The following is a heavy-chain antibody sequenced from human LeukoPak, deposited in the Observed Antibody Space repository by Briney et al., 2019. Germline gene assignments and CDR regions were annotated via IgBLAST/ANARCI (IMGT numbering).Heavy chain of an antibody. CDR1: GGSISSGGYY. CDR2: IYYSGST. Sequence: ETSETLSLTCTVSGGSISSGGYYWSWIRQHPGKGLEWIGYIYYSGSTYYNPSLKSRVTISVDTSKNQFSLKLSSVTAADTAVYYCARDLRWNTMVRGAVHDAFDIWGQGTMVTVSS. V-gene: IGHV4-31*03. J-gene: IGHJ3*02. CDR3: ARDLRWNTMVRGAVHDAFDI. D-gene: IGHD3-10*01.